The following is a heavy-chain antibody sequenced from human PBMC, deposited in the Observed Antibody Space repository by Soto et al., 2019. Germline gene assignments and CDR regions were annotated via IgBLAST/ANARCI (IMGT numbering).Heavy chain of an antibody. CDR3: ARSNGSSSGDAFDI. D-gene: IGHD6-6*01. V-gene: IGHV4-34*01. J-gene: IGHJ3*02. CDR2: INHSGST. CDR1: GGSFSGYY. Sequence: SETLSPTCAVYGGSFSGYYWSWIRQPPGKGLEWIGEINHSGSTNYNPSLKSRVTISVDTSKNQFSLKLSSVTAADTAVYYCARSNGSSSGDAFDIWGQGTMVTVSS.